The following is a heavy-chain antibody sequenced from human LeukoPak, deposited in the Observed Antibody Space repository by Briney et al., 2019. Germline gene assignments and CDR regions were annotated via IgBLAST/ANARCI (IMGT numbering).Heavy chain of an antibody. J-gene: IGHJ4*02. V-gene: IGHV4-39*01. CDR3: ARVGYDRSGYYLRPFDY. Sequence: SETLSLTCTVSGGSISSSSYYWGWIRQPPGKGLEWIGTIYYRGSTYHNPSLKSRVTVSVDTSKNQFSLKLSSVSAADTAVYHCARVGYDRSGYYLRPFDYWGQGTLVTVSS. CDR1: GGSISSSSYY. CDR2: IYYRGST. D-gene: IGHD3-22*01.